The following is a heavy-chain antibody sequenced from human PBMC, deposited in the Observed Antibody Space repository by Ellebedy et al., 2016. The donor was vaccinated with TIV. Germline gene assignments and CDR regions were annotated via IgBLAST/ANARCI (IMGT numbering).Heavy chain of an antibody. D-gene: IGHD3-16*01. J-gene: IGHJ5*02. CDR2: ISYDGNSK. CDR1: GFPFSSFG. V-gene: IGHV3-30*18. Sequence: GESLKISXAASGFPFSSFGMHWVRQAPGKGLEWVAIISYDGNSKYYADSVKGRFTISRDNSKNTLYLEMNSLRVGDTAVYYCAKPLRTLSSPFDPWGQGTLVTVSS. CDR3: AKPLRTLSSPFDP.